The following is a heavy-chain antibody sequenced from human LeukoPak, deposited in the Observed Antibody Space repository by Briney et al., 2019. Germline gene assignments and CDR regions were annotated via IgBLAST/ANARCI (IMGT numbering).Heavy chain of an antibody. D-gene: IGHD5-12*01. J-gene: IGHJ6*03. Sequence: PSETLSLTCTVSGGSISSYYWSWIRQPPGKGLEWIGEINHSGSTNYNPSLKSRVTISVDTSKNQFSLKLSSVTAADTAVYYCARTRGYSGYEYYYYYYMDVWGKGTTVTISS. CDR1: GGSISSYY. V-gene: IGHV4-34*01. CDR2: INHSGST. CDR3: ARTRGYSGYEYYYYYYMDV.